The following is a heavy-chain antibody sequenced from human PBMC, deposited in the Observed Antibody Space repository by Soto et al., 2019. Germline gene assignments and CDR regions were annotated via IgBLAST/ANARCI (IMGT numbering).Heavy chain of an antibody. CDR1: GGTFSSYA. J-gene: IGHJ6*02. CDR3: AGENYDLSLRSTGMDV. D-gene: IGHD3-3*01. V-gene: IGHV1-69*01. Sequence: QVQLVQSGAEVKKPGSSVKVSCKASGGTFSSYAISWVRQAPGQGLEWMGGIIPIFGTANYAQKFQGRVTITADESTSTAYMELRSLSSEDTAVYYCAGENYDLSLRSTGMDVWGQGTTVTVSS. CDR2: IIPIFGTA.